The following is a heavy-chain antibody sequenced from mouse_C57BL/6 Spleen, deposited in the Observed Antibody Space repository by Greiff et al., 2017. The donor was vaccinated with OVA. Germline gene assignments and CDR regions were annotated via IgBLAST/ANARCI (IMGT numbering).Heavy chain of an antibody. CDR1: GYTFNSYW. D-gene: IGHD1-1*01. J-gene: IGHJ1*03. CDR2: INPSNGGT. CDR3: ARSTTVVAWYFDV. V-gene: IGHV1-53*01. Sequence: QVQLQQPGTELVKPGASVKLSCKASGYTFNSYWMNWVKQRPGQGLEWIGNINPSNGGTNYNEKFNSNATLTVYKSSSTAYMQLSSLTSEDSAVYYCARSTTVVAWYFDVWGTGTTVTVSS.